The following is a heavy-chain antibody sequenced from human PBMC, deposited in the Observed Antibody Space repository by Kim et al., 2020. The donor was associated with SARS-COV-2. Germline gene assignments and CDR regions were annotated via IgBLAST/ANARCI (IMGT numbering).Heavy chain of an antibody. V-gene: IGHV3-53*01. D-gene: IGHD3-10*01. J-gene: IGHJ3*02. Sequence: YYAESVKGRFTISRDNSKNTLYLQRNSLRAEDTAVYYCAREVGSGEAFDIWGQGTMVTVSS. CDR3: AREVGSGEAFDI.